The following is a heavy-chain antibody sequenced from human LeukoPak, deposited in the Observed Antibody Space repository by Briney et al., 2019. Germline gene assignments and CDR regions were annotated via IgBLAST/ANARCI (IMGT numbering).Heavy chain of an antibody. D-gene: IGHD3-22*01. CDR2: INHSGST. CDR3: ARRSFYYYDSSGYYGY. J-gene: IGHJ4*02. Sequence: PSETLSLTCAVYGGSFSGYYWSWIRQPPGKGLEWIGEINHSGSTNYNPSLKSRVTISVDTSKNQFSLKLSSVTAADTAVYYCARRSFYYYDSSGYYGYWGQGTPVTVSS. V-gene: IGHV4-34*01. CDR1: GGSFSGYY.